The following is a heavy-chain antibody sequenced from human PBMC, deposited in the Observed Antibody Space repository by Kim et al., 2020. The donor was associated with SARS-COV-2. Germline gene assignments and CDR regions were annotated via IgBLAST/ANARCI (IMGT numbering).Heavy chain of an antibody. CDR1: GFTFSSYG. J-gene: IGHJ4*02. CDR2: ISYDGSNM. CDR3: AKGIRGLFDY. D-gene: IGHD3-10*01. Sequence: GGSLRLSCAASGFTFSSYGMHWFRQAPGKGLEWVAVISYDGSNMYYADSVKGRFTLSRDNSKNTLYLQMNSLRAEDTAVYYCAKGIRGLFDYWGQGTLVTVSS. V-gene: IGHV3-30*18.